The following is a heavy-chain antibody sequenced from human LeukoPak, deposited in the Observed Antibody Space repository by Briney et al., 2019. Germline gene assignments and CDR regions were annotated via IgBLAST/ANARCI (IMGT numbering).Heavy chain of an antibody. Sequence: KSSQTLSLTCAISGDRVSSSSGAWNWIRQSPSRGLEWLGRTYYRSKWYNDYALSVKSRLTINPDTSKNHFSLHLNSVTPEDTAVYYCARGVRGSTASSDSWGQGTLVTVSS. V-gene: IGHV6-1*01. CDR3: ARGVRGSTASSDS. CDR2: TYYRSKWYN. CDR1: GDRVSSSSGA. J-gene: IGHJ4*02. D-gene: IGHD2-15*01.